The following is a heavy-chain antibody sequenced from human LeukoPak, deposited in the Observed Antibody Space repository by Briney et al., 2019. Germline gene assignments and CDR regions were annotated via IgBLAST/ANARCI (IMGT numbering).Heavy chain of an antibody. CDR2: ISSSSSYI. D-gene: IGHD3-3*01. Sequence: GGSLRLSCAASGFTFSSYSMNWVRQAPGKGLEWVSSISSSSSYIYYADSVKGRFTISRDNAKNSLYLQMNSLRAEDTAVYYCARDFTPEWLDIHWGQGTLVTVS. J-gene: IGHJ4*02. CDR1: GFTFSSYS. V-gene: IGHV3-21*01. CDR3: ARDFTPEWLDIH.